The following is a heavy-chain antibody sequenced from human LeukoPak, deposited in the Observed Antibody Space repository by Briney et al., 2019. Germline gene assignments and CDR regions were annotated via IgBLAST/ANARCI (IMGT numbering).Heavy chain of an antibody. CDR2: IYYSGST. V-gene: IGHV4-59*01. CDR1: GGSISSYY. Sequence: SETLSLTCTVSGGSISSYYWSWIRQPPGKGLEWIGYIYYSGSTNYNPSLKSRVTISVDTSKNQFSLKLSSVTAADTAVYYCARDLMPASYYYGSGIPGWFDPWGQGTLVTVSS. J-gene: IGHJ5*02. D-gene: IGHD3-10*01. CDR3: ARDLMPASYYYGSGIPGWFDP.